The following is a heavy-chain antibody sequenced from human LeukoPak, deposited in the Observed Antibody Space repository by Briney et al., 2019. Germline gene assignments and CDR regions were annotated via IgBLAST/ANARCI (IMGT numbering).Heavy chain of an antibody. CDR3: ARAPPKRPKWGLGLYQYYYMDV. D-gene: IGHD2-8*01. Sequence: GASVKVSCKASGGTFSSYAISWVRQATGQGLEWMGWTNPNSGNTGYAQKFQGRVTITRNTSISTVYMEVSSLRSEDTAVYYCARAPPKRPKWGLGLYQYYYMDVWGKGTTVTVSS. CDR1: GGTFSSYA. V-gene: IGHV1-8*03. CDR2: TNPNSGNT. J-gene: IGHJ6*03.